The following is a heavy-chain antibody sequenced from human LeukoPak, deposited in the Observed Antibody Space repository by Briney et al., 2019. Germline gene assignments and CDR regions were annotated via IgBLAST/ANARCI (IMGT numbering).Heavy chain of an antibody. CDR3: ARDGPAAIWAGYYYGMDV. D-gene: IGHD2-2*01. Sequence: GGSLRLSCAASGFTLSSYAMHWVRQAPGKGLEWVAVISYDGSNKYYADSVKGRFTISRDNAKNSLYLQMNSLRAEDTAVYYCARDGPAAIWAGYYYGMDVWGQGTTVTVSS. CDR1: GFTLSSYA. V-gene: IGHV3-30*04. J-gene: IGHJ6*02. CDR2: ISYDGSNK.